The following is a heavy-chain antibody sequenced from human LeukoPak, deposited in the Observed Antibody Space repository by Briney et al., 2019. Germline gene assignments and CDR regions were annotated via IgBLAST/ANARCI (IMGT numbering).Heavy chain of an antibody. CDR2: IGSSGSTV. CDR3: ARDTLEYSNSPDALDI. V-gene: IGHV3-48*02. CDR1: GFTFTRYT. J-gene: IGHJ3*02. Sequence: GGSLRLSCAASGFTFTRYTMHWVRQAPGKGLEWVSYIGSSGSTVYYADSVKGRFTISRDNAKNSLYMQMESLRDEDTAIYYCARDTLEYSNSPDALDIWGQGTMVTVSS. D-gene: IGHD4-23*01.